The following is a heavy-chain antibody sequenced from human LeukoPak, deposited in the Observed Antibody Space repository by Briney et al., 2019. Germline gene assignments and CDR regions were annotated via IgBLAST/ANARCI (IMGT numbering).Heavy chain of an antibody. Sequence: GESLKISCQGSGYSFTNYWIGWVRQMPGKGLEWMGIIYPGDSDTRYSPSFQGQVTISADKSISTAYLQWSSLKASDTAMYYCARASGDSYGYNYWFDPWGQGTLVTVSS. CDR3: ARASGDSYGYNYWFDP. CDR2: IYPGDSDT. J-gene: IGHJ5*02. V-gene: IGHV5-51*01. CDR1: GYSFTNYW. D-gene: IGHD5-18*01.